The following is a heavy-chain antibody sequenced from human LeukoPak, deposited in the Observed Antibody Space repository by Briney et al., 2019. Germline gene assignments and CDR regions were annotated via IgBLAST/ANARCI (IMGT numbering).Heavy chain of an antibody. Sequence: AXXKVSCKASGYTFTNYYVHWVRQAPRQGLEWMGRINPDSGDTNYAQKFQGRVTMTRDTYISTAYLELRSLRSDDTAMYYCARTYFYDSSGHFDCWGQGTLVTVSS. J-gene: IGHJ4*02. CDR1: GYTFTNYY. D-gene: IGHD3-22*01. CDR3: ARTYFYDSSGHFDC. CDR2: INPDSGDT. V-gene: IGHV1-2*06.